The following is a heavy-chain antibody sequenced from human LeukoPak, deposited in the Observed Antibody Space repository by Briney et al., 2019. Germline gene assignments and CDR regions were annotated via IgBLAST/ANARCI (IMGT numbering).Heavy chain of an antibody. CDR1: GFTFSSYA. D-gene: IGHD3-10*01. Sequence: GGSLRLSCAASGFTFSSYAMSWVRQAPGKGLEWVLAISGSGGSTYYADSVKGRFTISRDNSKNTLYLQMNSLRAEDTAVYYCAKDLRRITMVRGVIPWFDPWGQGTLVTVSS. J-gene: IGHJ5*02. CDR2: ISGSGGST. V-gene: IGHV3-23*01. CDR3: AKDLRRITMVRGVIPWFDP.